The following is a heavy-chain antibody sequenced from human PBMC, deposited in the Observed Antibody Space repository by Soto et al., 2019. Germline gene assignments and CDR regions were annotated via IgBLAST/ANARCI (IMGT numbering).Heavy chain of an antibody. J-gene: IGHJ5*02. CDR3: ARDPLEFWTSYWFDP. D-gene: IGHD3-3*01. CDR2: ISAYDGKT. V-gene: IGHV1-18*01. Sequence: ASVKDSRQTSGYTFNTYGINWVRQAPGQGLELMGWISAYDGKTTYAEKFQGRVTLPTDTSMSTAYMEPSGLRSDDTAIYYCARDPLEFWTSYWFDPWGQGTPVTVSS. CDR1: GYTFNTYG.